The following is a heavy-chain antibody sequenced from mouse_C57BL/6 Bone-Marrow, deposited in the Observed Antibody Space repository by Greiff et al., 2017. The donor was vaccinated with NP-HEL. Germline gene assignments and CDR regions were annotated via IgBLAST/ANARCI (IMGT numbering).Heavy chain of an antibody. CDR2: IYPRSGNT. J-gene: IGHJ3*01. V-gene: IGHV1-81*01. Sequence: VKLVESGAELARPGASVKLSCKASGYTFTSYGISWVKQRTGQGLEWIGEIYPRSGNTYYNEKFKGKATLTADKSSSTAYMELRSLTSEDSAVYFCARSIYYGNYKADWGQGTLVTVSA. CDR3: ARSIYYGNYKAD. CDR1: GYTFTSYG. D-gene: IGHD2-1*01.